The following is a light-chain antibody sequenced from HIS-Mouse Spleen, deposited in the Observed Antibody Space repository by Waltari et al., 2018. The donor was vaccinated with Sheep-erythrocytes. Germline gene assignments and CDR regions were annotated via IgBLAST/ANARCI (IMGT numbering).Light chain of an antibody. J-gene: IGLJ1*01. CDR3: CSYAGSYNHV. Sequence: QSALTQPRSVSGSPGQSVTLSCTGTSSHVGCYNYVSWYQQHPGKAPKLMIYDVSKRPSGVPDRFSGSKSGNTASLTISGLQAEDEADYYCCSYAGSYNHVFATGTKVTVL. V-gene: IGLV2-11*01. CDR2: DVS. CDR1: SSHVGCYNY.